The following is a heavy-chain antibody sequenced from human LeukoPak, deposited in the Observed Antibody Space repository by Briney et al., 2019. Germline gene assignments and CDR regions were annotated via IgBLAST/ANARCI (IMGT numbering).Heavy chain of an antibody. Sequence: GGSLRLSCAASGFTFSSYGMHWVRQAPGKGLEWVSVLYSGGATYNADSVKGRFTISRDNSKNTVYLQMNNLRPEDSAVYFCARGNERIVGAYDSFDLWGQGTMVTV. J-gene: IGHJ3*01. CDR2: LYSGGAT. V-gene: IGHV3-NL1*01. CDR1: GFTFSSYG. D-gene: IGHD1-26*01. CDR3: ARGNERIVGAYDSFDL.